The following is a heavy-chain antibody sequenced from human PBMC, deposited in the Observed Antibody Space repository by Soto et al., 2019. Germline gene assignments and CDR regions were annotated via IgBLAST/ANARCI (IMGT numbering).Heavy chain of an antibody. D-gene: IGHD4-17*01. V-gene: IGHV3-23*01. J-gene: IGHJ3*02. CDR1: GFTFSSYA. CDR3: AKGGLYGDYREYAFDI. Sequence: HPGGSLRLSCAASGFTFSSYAMSWVRQAPGKGLEWVSALTGSGGTTYYADSVKGRFTISRDNSKNTLYLQMNSLRAEATAVYYCAKGGLYGDYREYAFDIWGQGTMVTVSS. CDR2: LTGSGGTT.